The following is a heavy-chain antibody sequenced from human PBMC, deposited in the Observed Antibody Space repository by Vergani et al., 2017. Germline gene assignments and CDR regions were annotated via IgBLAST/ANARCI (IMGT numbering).Heavy chain of an antibody. V-gene: IGHV4-61*02. CDR1: GGSVHTSTHY. CDR3: VSTIWVCQASDAYDS. Sequence: QLQESGPALVKPSQTLSLTCSVSGGSVHTSTHYWGWIRQPAGGKLDLIGRLYLGGSTDYNPSLRGRVSLFLDTSKNQFFLNLTSMTAADTALYFCVSTIWVCQASDAYDSWGRGQRVTVSS. J-gene: IGHJ3*01. D-gene: IGHD3-16*01. CDR2: LYLGGST.